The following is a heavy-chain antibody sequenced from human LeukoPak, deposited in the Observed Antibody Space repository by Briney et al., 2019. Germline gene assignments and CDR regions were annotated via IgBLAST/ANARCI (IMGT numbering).Heavy chain of an antibody. CDR3: ARGLTYYFDSSGYYVTDAFDI. D-gene: IGHD3-22*01. V-gene: IGHV4-59*01. CDR2: IYYSGST. Sequence: SETLSLTCTVSGGSISSYYWSWIRQPPGKGLEWIGYIYYSGSTNYNPSLKSRVTISVDTSKNQFSLKLTSVTAADTAVYYCARGLTYYFDSSGYYVTDAFDIWGQGTMVTVSS. CDR1: GGSISSYY. J-gene: IGHJ3*02.